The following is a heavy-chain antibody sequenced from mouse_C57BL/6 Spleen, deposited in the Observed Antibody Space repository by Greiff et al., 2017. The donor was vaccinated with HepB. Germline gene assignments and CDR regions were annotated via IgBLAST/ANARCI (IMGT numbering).Heavy chain of an antibody. CDR3: ARAYYRAMDY. D-gene: IGHD2-14*01. Sequence: VQLQQSGAELARPGASVKMSCKASGYTFTSYTMHWVKQRPGQGLEWIGYINPSSGYTKYNQKFKDKATLTADKSSSTAYMQLSSLTSEDSAVYYGARAYYRAMDYWGQGTSVTVSS. CDR2: INPSSGYT. V-gene: IGHV1-4*01. J-gene: IGHJ4*01. CDR1: GYTFTSYT.